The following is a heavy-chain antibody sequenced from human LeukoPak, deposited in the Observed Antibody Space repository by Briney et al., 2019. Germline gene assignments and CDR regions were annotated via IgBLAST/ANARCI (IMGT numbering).Heavy chain of an antibody. V-gene: IGHV3-74*01. J-gene: IGHJ6*04. CDR1: GFSLSDYW. Sequence: PGGSLTLSCAASGFSLSDYWMVWVRQAPGKGLVWVSNIKTDGSVTNYADSVKGRSAISRDNAKNTLYLQMNSLRAEDTAVYYCGRDNNYKVDVWGKGTTVTVSS. D-gene: IGHD4-11*01. CDR3: GRDNNYKVDV. CDR2: IKTDGSVT.